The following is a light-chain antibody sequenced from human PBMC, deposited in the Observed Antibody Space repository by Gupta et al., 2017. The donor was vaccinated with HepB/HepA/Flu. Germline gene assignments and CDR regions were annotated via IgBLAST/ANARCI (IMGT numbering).Light chain of an antibody. Sequence: DIQMTQSPSSLSASVGDRVTITCQASQDISNYLNWYQQKPGKAPKLLIYDASNLETGVPSRFSGSGCGTDFTFTISSLQPEDIATYYCQQEDNLPYTFGQGTXMEIK. CDR3: QQEDNLPYT. V-gene: IGKV1-33*01. CDR1: QDISNY. J-gene: IGKJ2*01. CDR2: DAS.